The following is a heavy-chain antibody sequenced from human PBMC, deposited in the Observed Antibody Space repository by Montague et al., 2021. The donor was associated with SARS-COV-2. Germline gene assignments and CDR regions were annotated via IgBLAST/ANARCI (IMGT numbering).Heavy chain of an antibody. CDR1: GGSISSSNW. J-gene: IGHJ4*02. CDR3: ARDATMVSHSYFDY. D-gene: IGHD4/OR15-4a*01. V-gene: IGHV4-4*02. CDR2: IYHSGST. Sequence: SETLSLTCAVSGGSISSSNWWSWVRQPPGKGLEWIGEIYHSGSTDNNPSLKSRVTISVDKSKNQFSLKLSSVTAADTAVYYCARDATMVSHSYFDYWGQGTLVTVSS.